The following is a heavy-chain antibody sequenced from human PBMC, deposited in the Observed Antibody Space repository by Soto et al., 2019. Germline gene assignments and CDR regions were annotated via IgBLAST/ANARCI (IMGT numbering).Heavy chain of an antibody. V-gene: IGHV4-31*03. CDR2: IYYSGST. Sequence: QVQLQESGPGLVKPSQTLSLTCTVSGGSISSGGYYWSWIRQHPGKGLEWIGYIYYSGSTYYNPSRQSRGTISVDTSKNQSSLKLSSVTAADTAVYYCERDRLDDYASRSGMDVWGQGTTVTVAS. CDR1: GGSISSGGYY. CDR3: ERDRLDDYASRSGMDV. J-gene: IGHJ6*02. D-gene: IGHD4-17*01.